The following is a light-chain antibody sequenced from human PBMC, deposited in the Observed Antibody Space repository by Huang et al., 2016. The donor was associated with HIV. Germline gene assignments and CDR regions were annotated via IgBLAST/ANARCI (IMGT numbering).Light chain of an antibody. Sequence: EREMTQSPATLSVAPGERVTLSCRASHSVSSNLAWYQQKPGQAHRLLIHGASTRAPGIPARFSGSGSGTEFTIAISSLQSEDSGVYFCQQYDNWPLTFGQGTRLEIK. CDR1: HSVSSN. CDR3: QQYDNWPLT. V-gene: IGKV3-15*01. CDR2: GAS. J-gene: IGKJ5*01.